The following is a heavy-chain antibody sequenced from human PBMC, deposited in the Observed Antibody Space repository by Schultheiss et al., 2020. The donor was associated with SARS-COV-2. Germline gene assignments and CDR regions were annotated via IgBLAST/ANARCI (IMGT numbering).Heavy chain of an antibody. D-gene: IGHD6-6*01. CDR2: IYHSGST. V-gene: IGHV4-34*01. J-gene: IGHJ5*02. CDR3: ARYRSSSSSDWFDP. CDR1: GGSFSGYY. Sequence: SETLSLTCAVYGGSFSGYYWSWIRQPPGKGLEWIGSIYHSGSTNYNPSLKSRVTISVDTSKNQFSLKLSSVTAADTAVYYCARYRSSSSSDWFDPWGQGTLVTVSS.